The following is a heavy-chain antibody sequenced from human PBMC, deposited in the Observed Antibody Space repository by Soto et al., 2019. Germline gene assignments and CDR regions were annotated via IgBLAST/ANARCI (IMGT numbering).Heavy chain of an antibody. J-gene: IGHJ4*02. CDR3: ARVAYGGHGY. CDR1: GGSFSGYY. D-gene: IGHD5-12*01. V-gene: IGHV4-34*01. CDR2: INHSGST. Sequence: PSETLSLTCAVYGGSFSGYYWSWIRQPPGKGLEWIGEINHSGSTSYNPSLKSRVTISVDTSKNQFSLKLSSVTAADTAVYYCARVAYGGHGYWGQGTLVTVSS.